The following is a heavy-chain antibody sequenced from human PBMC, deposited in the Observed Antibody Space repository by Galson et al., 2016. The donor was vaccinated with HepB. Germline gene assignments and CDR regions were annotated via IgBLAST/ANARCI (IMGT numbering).Heavy chain of an antibody. V-gene: IGHV1-69*01. Sequence: SCKAPGGTFSSYAISWVRQAPGQGLEWMGGIIPLFDITNYAQRFQGRATITADGSTNTAYMELSSLRSEDTAIYYCAQCGPGIAAAVFHLNWYVDLWGRGTLVTVSS. CDR1: GGTFSSYA. CDR3: AQCGPGIAAAVFHLNWYVDL. J-gene: IGHJ2*01. CDR2: IIPLFDIT. D-gene: IGHD6-13*01.